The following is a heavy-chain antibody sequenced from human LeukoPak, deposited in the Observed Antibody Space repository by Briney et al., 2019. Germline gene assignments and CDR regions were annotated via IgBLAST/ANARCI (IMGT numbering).Heavy chain of an antibody. CDR2: ICYSGST. CDR1: GGSISSYY. Sequence: KPSETLSLTCTVSGGSISSYYWSWIRQPPGKGLEWIGYICYSGSTNYNPSLKSRVTISVDTSKNQFSLKLSSVTAADTAVYYCASSPGGSSWGLFDYWGQGTLVTVSS. D-gene: IGHD6-13*01. CDR3: ASSPGGSSWGLFDY. V-gene: IGHV4-59*08. J-gene: IGHJ4*02.